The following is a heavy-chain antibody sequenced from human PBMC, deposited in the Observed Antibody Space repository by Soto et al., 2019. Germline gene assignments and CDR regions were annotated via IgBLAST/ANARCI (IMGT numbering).Heavy chain of an antibody. J-gene: IGHJ4*02. Sequence: PGGSLRLSCVASGSSSDHFTMHWVRELPGKGLEWVAGLSWDRSTVAYADSVQGRFTISRDHAKNSVDLLMDSLRPDDTALYFCAVSSPDIVVLPSSIYFSSWGPGTQVTVSS. D-gene: IGHD2-15*01. V-gene: IGHV3-9*02. CDR2: LSWDRSTV. CDR1: GSSSDHFT. CDR3: AVSSPDIVVLPSSIYFSS.